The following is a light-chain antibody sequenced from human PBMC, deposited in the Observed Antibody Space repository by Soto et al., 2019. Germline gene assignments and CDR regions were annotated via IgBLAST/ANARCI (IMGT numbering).Light chain of an antibody. CDR2: DAS. CDR1: QSISFY. CDR3: QQYNGYSPWT. Sequence: DIQMTQSPSTLSASVGDRVTITCRASQSISFYLVWYQQKPGKAPKVLIFDASTLQRGVPSRFSGSGSGTEFTLTISSLQPDDFATYYCQQYNGYSPWTFGQGTRVDIK. V-gene: IGKV1-5*01. J-gene: IGKJ1*01.